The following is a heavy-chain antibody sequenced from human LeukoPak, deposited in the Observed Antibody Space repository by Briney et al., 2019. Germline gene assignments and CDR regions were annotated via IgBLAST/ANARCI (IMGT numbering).Heavy chain of an antibody. V-gene: IGHV1-69*05. J-gene: IGHJ6*03. CDR2: IIPIFGTA. Sequence: SVKVSCKASGGTFSSYAISWVRQAPGRGLEWMGGIIPIFGTANYAQKFQGSVTITTDESTSTAYMELSSLRSEDTAVYYCARESTPNYYYYMDVWGKGTTVTVSS. CDR3: ARESTPNYYYYMDV. CDR1: GGTFSSYA.